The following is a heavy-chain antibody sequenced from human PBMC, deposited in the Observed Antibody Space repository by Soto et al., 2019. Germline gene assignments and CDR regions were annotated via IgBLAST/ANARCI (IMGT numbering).Heavy chain of an antibody. CDR2: ISYDGSNK. J-gene: IGHJ4*02. CDR3: AKDLLFGPLSDSSGYYVDY. Sequence: GGSLRLSCAASGFTFSSYGMHWVRQDPGKGLEWVAVISYDGSNKYYADSVKGRFTISRDNSKNTLYLQMNSLRAEDTAVYYCAKDLLFGPLSDSSGYYVDYWGQGTLVTVSS. CDR1: GFTFSSYG. D-gene: IGHD3-22*01. V-gene: IGHV3-30*18.